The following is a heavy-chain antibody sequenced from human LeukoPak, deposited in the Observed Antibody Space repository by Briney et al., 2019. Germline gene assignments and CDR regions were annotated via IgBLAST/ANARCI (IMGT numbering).Heavy chain of an antibody. CDR3: ARDPYDFWSGYYYYYMDV. D-gene: IGHD3-3*01. V-gene: IGHV1-2*07. CDR1: GYTFTSYA. Sequence: ASVKVSCKASGYTFTSYAMVWVRQAPGQGLEWMGWINPNNGDTKYAHKFQGRVTMTRDTSISTAYMELNSLRSDDTAVYYCARDPYDFWSGYYYYYMDVWGKGTTVTVSS. CDR2: INPNNGDT. J-gene: IGHJ6*03.